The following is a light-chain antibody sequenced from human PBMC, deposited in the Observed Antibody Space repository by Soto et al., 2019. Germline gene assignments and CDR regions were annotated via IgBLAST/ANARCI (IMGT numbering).Light chain of an antibody. CDR3: SSYSGTNYHYV. J-gene: IGLJ1*01. CDR2: EVS. Sequence: QSALTRAPSASGAFVHSVPIFCTGTSSDVGGYNYVSWYQQHPGKAPKLMIYEVSERPSGVPDRCSGSKSGNTASLTVSGLQADDEADYYCSSYSGTNYHYVFGTGTKVTVL. V-gene: IGLV2-8*01. CDR1: SSDVGGYNY.